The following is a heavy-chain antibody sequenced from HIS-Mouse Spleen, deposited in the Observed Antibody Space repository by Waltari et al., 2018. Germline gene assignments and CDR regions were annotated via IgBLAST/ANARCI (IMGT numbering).Heavy chain of an antibody. J-gene: IGHJ4*02. V-gene: IGHV3-30*18. Sequence: QVQLVESGGGVVQPGRSLRLSCAASGFTFSSYGMHWVRQAPGKGLEWVAVISYDGSNKYYADSVKGRFIISRDNSKNTLYLQMNSLRAEDTAVYYCAKDRGSQFDYWGQGTLVTVSS. D-gene: IGHD1-26*01. CDR3: AKDRGSQFDY. CDR1: GFTFSSYG. CDR2: ISYDGSNK.